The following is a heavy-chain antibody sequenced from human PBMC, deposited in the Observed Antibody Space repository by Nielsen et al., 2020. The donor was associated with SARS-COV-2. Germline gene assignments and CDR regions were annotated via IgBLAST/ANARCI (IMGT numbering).Heavy chain of an antibody. D-gene: IGHD6-19*01. J-gene: IGHJ4*02. CDR1: GFTFDDYA. CDR3: ARQTYGIYSSGWYFDY. CDR2: ISWNSGSI. Sequence: SLKISCAASGFTFDDYAMHWVRQAPGKGLEWVSGISWNSGSIGYADSVKGRFTISRDNSKNTLYLQMNSLRAEDTAVYYCARQTYGIYSSGWYFDYWGQGTLVTVSS. V-gene: IGHV3-9*01.